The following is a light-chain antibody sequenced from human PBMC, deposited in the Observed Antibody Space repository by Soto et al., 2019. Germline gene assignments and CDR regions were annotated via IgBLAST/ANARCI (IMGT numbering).Light chain of an antibody. V-gene: IGLV3-1*01. CDR3: QSYDSKLSGVV. J-gene: IGLJ7*01. Sequence: SYELTQPSSVSVSPGQTASITCSGHKLGDIFASWYQQKPGQPPLLVIYQDRRRPSGIPERFSGSKSATSASLAITGLQAEDEGDYYCQSYDSKLSGVVFGGGTQLTVL. CDR1: KLGDIF. CDR2: QDR.